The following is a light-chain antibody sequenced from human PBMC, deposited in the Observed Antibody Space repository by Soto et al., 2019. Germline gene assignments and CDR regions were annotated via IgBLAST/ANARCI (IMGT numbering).Light chain of an antibody. CDR2: GAS. CDR3: QKHGTSPIN. V-gene: IGKV3-20*01. J-gene: IGKJ5*01. CDR1: QTVIRNY. Sequence: EIVLTHSPDTLSFSPVERATLSFSSSQTVIRNYLAWHQQKPGQTPRLLVYGASSRATGIPDRFSGSGSGTVFTLTISRLEPEDFAVYYCQKHGTSPINFGQGTRLEIK.